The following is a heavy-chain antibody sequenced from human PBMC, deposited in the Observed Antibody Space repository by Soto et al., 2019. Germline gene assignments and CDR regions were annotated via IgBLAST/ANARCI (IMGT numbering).Heavy chain of an antibody. CDR1: GFTFNRHW. CDR3: VRTGCNPPDS. J-gene: IGHJ4*02. CDR2: IKEDGSEK. D-gene: IGHD2-15*01. V-gene: IGHV3-7*01. Sequence: EVQLVESGGGLVQPGGSLRLSCAVSGFTFNRHWMSWVRQTPGKGLEWVASIKEDGSEKSYVDSVKGRFTISRDNAKNPLFLQMTSLRVEDTAVYYCVRTGCNPPDSWGQACLGNVSS.